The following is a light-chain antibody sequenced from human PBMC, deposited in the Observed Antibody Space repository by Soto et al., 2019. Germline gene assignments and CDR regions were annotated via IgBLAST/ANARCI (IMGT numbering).Light chain of an antibody. J-gene: IGLJ3*02. Sequence: QSVLTQPRSVSGSPEQSVTISCTGTSSDVGAYNYVSWYQQHPGKVPKLMIYDVSRRPSGVPDRFSGSKSGNTASLTISGLQADDEADYYCCSYAGSYTVVFGGGTKLTVL. CDR2: DVS. CDR1: SSDVGAYNY. CDR3: CSYAGSYTVV. V-gene: IGLV2-11*01.